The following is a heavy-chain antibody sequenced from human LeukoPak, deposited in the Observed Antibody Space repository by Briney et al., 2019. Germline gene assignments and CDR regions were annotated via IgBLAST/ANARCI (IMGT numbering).Heavy chain of an antibody. CDR1: DGSISGYY. J-gene: IGHJ4*02. CDR3: ARENFERYF. V-gene: IGHV4-59*12. CDR2: IYYSGST. Sequence: SETLSLTCIVSDGSISGYYWSWIRQPPGKGLEWIGYIYYSGSTNYNPSLKSRVTISVDTSKNQFSLKLSSVTAADTAVYYCARENFERYFWGQGTLVTVSS. D-gene: IGHD1-7*01.